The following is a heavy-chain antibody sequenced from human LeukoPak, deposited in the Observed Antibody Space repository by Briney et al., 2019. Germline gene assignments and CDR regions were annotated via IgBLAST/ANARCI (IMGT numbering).Heavy chain of an antibody. CDR1: GFTFGHYD. V-gene: IGHV3-23*01. CDR2: ISGRGDRT. Sequence: GGSLRLSCAASGFTFGHYDMSWVRQAPGKGLEWVSGISGRGDRTYHADSVKGRFTISRDNSKDTLYLQMSSLRVEDTAVYYCANPETFWGKGTTVTVSS. J-gene: IGHJ6*03. D-gene: IGHD1-14*01. CDR3: ANPETF.